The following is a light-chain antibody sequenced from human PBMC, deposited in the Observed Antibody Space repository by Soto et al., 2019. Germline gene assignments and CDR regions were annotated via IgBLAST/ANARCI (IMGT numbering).Light chain of an antibody. J-gene: IGKJ5*01. CDR1: QSISTW. CDR3: QQYHTFSIA. Sequence: IQMTLSPSTLSASGESAVIVSCRASQSISTWLAWYQQKPGRAPKLLIYDSSSLESGVPSRFSGSGSGTDFTLTISCLQPDDFATYYCQQYHTFSIAYGQGTRLEIK. CDR2: DSS. V-gene: IGKV1-5*01.